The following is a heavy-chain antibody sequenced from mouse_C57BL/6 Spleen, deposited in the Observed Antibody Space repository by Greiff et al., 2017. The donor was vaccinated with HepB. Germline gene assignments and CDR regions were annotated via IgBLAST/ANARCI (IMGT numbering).Heavy chain of an antibody. J-gene: IGHJ3*01. V-gene: IGHV3-1*01. CDR2: ISYSGST. D-gene: IGHD2-5*01. Sequence: EVKLMESGPGMVKPSQSLSLTCTVPGYSITSGYDWHWIRHFPGNKLEWMGYISYSGSTNYNPSLKSRISITHDTSKNHFFLKLNSVTTEDTATYYCARGGYSNYFAWFAYWGQGTLVTVSA. CDR3: ARGGYSNYFAWFAY. CDR1: GYSITSGYD.